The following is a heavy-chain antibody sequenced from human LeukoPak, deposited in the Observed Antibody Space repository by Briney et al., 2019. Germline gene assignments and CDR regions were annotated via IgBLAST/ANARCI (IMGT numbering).Heavy chain of an antibody. CDR3: ARGQWLGGADDY. J-gene: IGHJ4*02. CDR2: INHSGST. Sequence: PSETLSLTCAVYGGSFSGYYWSWIRQPPGKGLEWIGEINHSGSTNYNPSLKSRVTISVDTSKNQFSLKRSSVTAADTAVYYCARGQWLGGADDYWGQGTLVTVSS. V-gene: IGHV4-34*01. D-gene: IGHD5-12*01. CDR1: GGSFSGYY.